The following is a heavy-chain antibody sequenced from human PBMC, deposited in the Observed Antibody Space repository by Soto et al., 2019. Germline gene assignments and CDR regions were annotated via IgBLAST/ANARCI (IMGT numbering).Heavy chain of an antibody. J-gene: IGHJ4*02. CDR2: ISSSSSTK. CDR1: GFTFSSYS. V-gene: IGHV3-48*01. Sequence: EVQVVESGGGLVQPGGSLRLSCAASGFTFSSYSMNWVRQAPGKGLEWVSYISSSSSTKFYADSVKGRFTISRDNARNSLYLQMNRLRGEDTAVYYCARDIDGGGQGTLVTVSS. CDR3: ARDIDG. D-gene: IGHD2-15*01.